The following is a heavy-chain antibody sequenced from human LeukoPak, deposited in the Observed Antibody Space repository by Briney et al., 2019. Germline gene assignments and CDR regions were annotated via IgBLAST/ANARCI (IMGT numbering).Heavy chain of an antibody. CDR1: GFTFSNYA. CDR3: AKDAGERYYFDY. D-gene: IGHD3-16*01. Sequence: GGSLRLSCATSGFTFSNYAVSWVRQAPGKGLEWVSSISGSGGTTYYADSVKGRFTISKDNSKNTLYLQMNSLRAEDTAVYYCAKDAGERYYFDYWGQGTLVTVSS. V-gene: IGHV3-23*01. J-gene: IGHJ4*02. CDR2: ISGSGGTT.